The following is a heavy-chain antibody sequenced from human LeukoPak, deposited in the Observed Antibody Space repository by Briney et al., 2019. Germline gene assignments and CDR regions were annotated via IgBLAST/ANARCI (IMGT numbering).Heavy chain of an antibody. CDR3: ARNPHDYGDYSYYYYYGMDV. D-gene: IGHD4-17*01. J-gene: IGHJ6*04. CDR2: IIPIFGTA. CDR1: GGTFSSYA. V-gene: IGHV1-69*06. Sequence: SVKVSCKASGGTFSSYAISWVRQAPGQGLEWMGGIIPIFGTANYAQKFQGRVTITADKSTSTAYMELGSLRSEGTAVYYCARNPHDYGDYSYYYYYGMDVWGKGTTVTVSS.